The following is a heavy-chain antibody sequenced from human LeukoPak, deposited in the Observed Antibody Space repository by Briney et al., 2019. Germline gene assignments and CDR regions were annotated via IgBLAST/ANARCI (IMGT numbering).Heavy chain of an antibody. D-gene: IGHD4-23*01. J-gene: IGHJ6*02. Sequence: GGSLRLSCAASGFTFSSYGIHWVRQAPGKGLEWVAVISYDGSNKYYADSVKGRFTISRDNSRNTLYLQMNSLRAEDTAVYFCAKDRGNSYYYYYGVDVWGQGTTVTVSS. CDR1: GFTFSSYG. V-gene: IGHV3-30*18. CDR3: AKDRGNSYYYYYGVDV. CDR2: ISYDGSNK.